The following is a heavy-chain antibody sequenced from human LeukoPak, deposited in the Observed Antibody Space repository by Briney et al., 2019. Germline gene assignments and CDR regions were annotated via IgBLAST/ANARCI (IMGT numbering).Heavy chain of an antibody. Sequence: GGCLTLSCSASGFTFSSQGMAWVRQAPGKGLEWVSSISGSGGNTHYADSVRGRPAISSDSSKHTLFLHMNDLRAEDTAVYYCAKITTGAGTDYWGQGTLVTVSS. V-gene: IGHV3-23*01. CDR2: ISGSGGNT. CDR3: AKITTGAGTDY. D-gene: IGHD1-1*01. CDR1: GFTFSSQG. J-gene: IGHJ4*02.